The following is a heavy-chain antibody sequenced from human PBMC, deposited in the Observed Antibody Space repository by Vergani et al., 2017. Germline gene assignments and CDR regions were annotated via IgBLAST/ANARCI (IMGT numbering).Heavy chain of an antibody. CDR3: ARGGPGGVYDAFDI. D-gene: IGHD3-16*01. CDR2: IYYSGST. V-gene: IGHV4-59*01. CDR1: GSSISSYY. J-gene: IGHJ3*02. Sequence: QVQLQESGPGLVKPSETLSLTCTVSGSSISSYYWSWIRQPPGKGLEWIGYIYYSGSTNYNPSLKSRVTISVDTSKNQFSLKLSSVTAADTAVYYCARGGPGGVYDAFDIWGQGTMVTVSS.